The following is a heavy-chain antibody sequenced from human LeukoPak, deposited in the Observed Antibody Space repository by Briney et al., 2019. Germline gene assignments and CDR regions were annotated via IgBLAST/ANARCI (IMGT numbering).Heavy chain of an antibody. Sequence: ASVKVSCKASGGTFISYAISWVRQAPGQGHEWMGGIIPIFGTANYAQKFQGRVTITTDESTSTAYMELSSLRSEDTAVYYCARESPLLYYYDSSGYGPFDYWGQGTLVTVSS. CDR2: IIPIFGTA. J-gene: IGHJ4*02. CDR1: GGTFISYA. V-gene: IGHV1-69*05. D-gene: IGHD3-22*01. CDR3: ARESPLLYYYDSSGYGPFDY.